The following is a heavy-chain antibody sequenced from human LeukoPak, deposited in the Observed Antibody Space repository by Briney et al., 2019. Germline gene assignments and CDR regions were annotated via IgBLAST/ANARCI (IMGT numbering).Heavy chain of an antibody. V-gene: IGHV5-51*01. J-gene: IGHJ4*02. D-gene: IGHD1-26*01. CDR3: ARESGSYYGYFDY. CDR2: IYPGDSDT. Sequence: GESLKISCKGSGYRFTNYWIGWVRQMPGKGLEWMGIIYPGDSDTRYSPSFQGQVTISADKSIGTAYLQWSSLKASDSAMYYCARESGSYYGYFDYWGQGTLVTVSS. CDR1: GYRFTNYW.